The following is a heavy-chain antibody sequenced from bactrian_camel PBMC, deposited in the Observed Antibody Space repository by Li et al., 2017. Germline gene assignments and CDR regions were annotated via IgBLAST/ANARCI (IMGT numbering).Heavy chain of an antibody. Sequence: QLVESGGGSAQAGGSMRLDCAVSGDTASVYSMAWFRQAPGKGLEWIAQIAYDGWVSRYNDFAKGRLTCSRNNARNTVYLQMNNLRPEDTAMYYCVTSISGTWAGPNRWGRGTQVTVS. CDR3: VTSISGTWAGPNR. J-gene: IGHJ4*01. CDR1: GDTASVYS. D-gene: IGHD1*01. CDR2: IAYDGWVS. V-gene: IGHV3S6*01.